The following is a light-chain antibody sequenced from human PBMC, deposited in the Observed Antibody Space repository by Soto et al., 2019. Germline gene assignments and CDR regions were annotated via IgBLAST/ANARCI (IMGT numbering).Light chain of an antibody. CDR1: QSISTY. V-gene: IGKV1-39*01. CDR2: AAS. J-gene: IGKJ4*01. CDR3: QQSFSVPLG. Sequence: DIQMTQSPSSLSASLGDRVTITCRASQSISTYLNWYQQKPGKAPKLLIYAASTLQSGVPSRFSGSGSGTDFTLTISSLQPEDFVSYYCQQSFSVPLGFGGGTKVEIK.